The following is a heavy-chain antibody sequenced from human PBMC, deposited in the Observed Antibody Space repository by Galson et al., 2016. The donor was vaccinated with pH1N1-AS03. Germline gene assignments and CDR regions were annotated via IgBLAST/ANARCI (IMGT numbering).Heavy chain of an antibody. CDR2: IFYNGTT. Sequence: ETLSLTCTVSGGSISSYYWSWIRQPPGKRLEWIGYIFYNGTTNYNPSLKSRVTISVDTSKNQFSLKLTSVTAADTAVCYCARFPDYGDDVGYWGQGTLVTVAS. D-gene: IGHD4-17*01. CDR3: ARFPDYGDDVGY. V-gene: IGHV4-59*08. CDR1: GGSISSYY. J-gene: IGHJ4*02.